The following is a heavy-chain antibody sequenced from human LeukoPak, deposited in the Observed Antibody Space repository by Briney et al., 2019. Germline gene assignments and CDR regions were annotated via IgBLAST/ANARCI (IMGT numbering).Heavy chain of an antibody. CDR1: GGSISSGSYY. J-gene: IGHJ6*03. CDR3: ARDDRLTTVALYYYFYMDV. CDR2: IYTSGST. V-gene: IGHV4-61*02. Sequence: SQTLSLTCTVSGGSISSGSYYWSWIRQPAGKGLEWIGRIYTSGSTNHNPSLKSRVTISVDTSKNQFSLKLSSVTAADTAVYYCARDDRLTTVALYYYFYMDVWGKGTTVTVSS. D-gene: IGHD4-23*01.